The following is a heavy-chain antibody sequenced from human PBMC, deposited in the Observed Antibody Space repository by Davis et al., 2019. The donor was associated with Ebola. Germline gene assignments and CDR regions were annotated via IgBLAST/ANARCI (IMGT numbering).Heavy chain of an antibody. J-gene: IGHJ5*02. CDR1: GGSISSYY. Sequence: SETLSLTCTVSGGSISSYYWSWIRQPPGKGLEWIGYIYYSGSTNYNPSLKSRVTISVDTSKNQFSLKLSSVTAADTAVYYCASGLGYSSRTSWGQGTLVTVSS. V-gene: IGHV4-59*12. CDR2: IYYSGST. D-gene: IGHD6-13*01. CDR3: ASGLGYSSRTS.